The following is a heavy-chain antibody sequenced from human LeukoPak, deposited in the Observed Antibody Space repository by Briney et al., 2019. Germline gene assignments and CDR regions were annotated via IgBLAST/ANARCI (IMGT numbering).Heavy chain of an antibody. D-gene: IGHD3-10*01. CDR3: ARGSGSSAGFDF. CDR2: IYYTGST. J-gene: IGHJ4*02. V-gene: IGHV4-39*01. CDR1: VGSISSSSYY. Sequence: SETLSLTCTVSVGSISSSSYYWGWIRQPPGKGLEWIGSIYYTGSTYYNPSLKSRVTISVDTSKNQFSLKLTSVTAADTAVYYCARGSGSSAGFDFWGLGTLVTVSS.